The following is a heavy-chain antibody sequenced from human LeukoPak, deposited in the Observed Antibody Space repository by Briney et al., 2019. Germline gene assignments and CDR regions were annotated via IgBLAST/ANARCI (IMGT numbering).Heavy chain of an antibody. V-gene: IGHV4-59*01. CDR3: ARSTQDSSTSFDY. Sequence: SETLSLTCTVSGGSITNYYWSWIRQPPGKGLEYIGFIYHSGSTNYNPSLKSRVTMSVDKSKNQCSLRLSSVTAADTAIYFCARSTQDSSTSFDYWGQGTLVAVSS. CDR2: IYHSGST. J-gene: IGHJ4*02. D-gene: IGHD6-6*01. CDR1: GGSITNYY.